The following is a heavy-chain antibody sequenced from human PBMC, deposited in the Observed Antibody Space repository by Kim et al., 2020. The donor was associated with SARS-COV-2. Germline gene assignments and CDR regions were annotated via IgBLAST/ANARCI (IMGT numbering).Heavy chain of an antibody. Sequence: TYAQNFQGRVAMTRDTSTSTVFMELSSLRSEDTGMYYCARAGGYSSGRDFWGQGTLVTVSS. CDR3: ARAGGYSSGRDF. V-gene: IGHV1-46*01. J-gene: IGHJ4*02. D-gene: IGHD6-19*01.